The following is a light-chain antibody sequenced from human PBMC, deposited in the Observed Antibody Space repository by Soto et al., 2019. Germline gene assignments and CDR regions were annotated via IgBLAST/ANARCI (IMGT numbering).Light chain of an antibody. J-gene: IGKJ5*01. V-gene: IGKV3-20*01. CDR1: QISGSNF. CDR3: QQSSSSPIT. CDR2: ASS. Sequence: EIVLTQSPGTLSLSPGERATVSCQPSQISGSNFLAWYQQKPGQAPRLLIYASSNRATGIPDRCSGSAAGADFTLTISRLEAEDFAVYYCQQSSSSPITFGQGRRLEIK.